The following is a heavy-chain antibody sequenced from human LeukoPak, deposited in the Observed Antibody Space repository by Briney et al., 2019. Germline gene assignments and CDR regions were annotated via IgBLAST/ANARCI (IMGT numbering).Heavy chain of an antibody. CDR3: AHPGGPGSFDV. D-gene: IGHD3-10*01. CDR2: IYWDDDK. J-gene: IGHJ3*01. V-gene: IGHV2-5*02. Sequence: SGPTLVKPTQTVTLTCTFSVFSLSTGGVGVVVCWIRQPPGKALEWLALIYWDDDKRYSPSLKSRLTITKDTSKNQVVLTMTNMDPADTATYYCAHPGGPGSFDVWGQGTVVTVSS. CDR1: VFSLSTGGVG.